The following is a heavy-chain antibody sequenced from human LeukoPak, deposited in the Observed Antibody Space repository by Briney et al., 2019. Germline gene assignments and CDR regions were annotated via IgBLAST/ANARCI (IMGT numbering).Heavy chain of an antibody. V-gene: IGHV1-69-2*01. CDR3: ATTQSSFLDY. CDR1: GYTFTDYY. D-gene: IGHD6-19*01. CDR2: VDPEDGET. J-gene: IGHJ4*02. Sequence: VASVKVSCKVSGYTFTDYYMHWVQQAPGKGLEWMGLVDPEDGETIYAEKFQGRVTITADTSTDTAYMELSSLRSEDTAVYYCATTQSSFLDYWGQGTLVTVSS.